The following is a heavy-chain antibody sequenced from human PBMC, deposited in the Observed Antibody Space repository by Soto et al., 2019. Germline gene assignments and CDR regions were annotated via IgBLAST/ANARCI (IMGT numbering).Heavy chain of an antibody. CDR2: IYWDDDK. V-gene: IGHV2-5*02. J-gene: IGHJ5*02. Sequence: QITLKESGPTLVKPTQTLTLTCTFSGFSLTTRGVGVGWIRQPPGKALECLALIYWDDDKRYSPSLQSRLSITKDTSKNQVVLTMTNVDPADTATYYCAHIPNYSQYDWFDPWGQGTLVSVSS. CDR3: AHIPNYSQYDWFDP. D-gene: IGHD2-21*01. CDR1: GFSLTTRGVG.